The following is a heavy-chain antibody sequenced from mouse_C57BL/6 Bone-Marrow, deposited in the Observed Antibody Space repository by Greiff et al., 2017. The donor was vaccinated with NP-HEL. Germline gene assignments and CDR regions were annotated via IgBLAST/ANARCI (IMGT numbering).Heavy chain of an antibody. D-gene: IGHD1-1*01. V-gene: IGHV1-19*01. J-gene: IGHJ2*01. CDR2: INPYNGGT. CDR3: AYGSSYNFDY. Sequence: EVQVVESGPVLVKPGASVKMSCKASGYTFTDYYMNWVKQSHGKSLEWIGVINPYNGGTSYNQKFKGKATLTVDKSSSTAYMELNSLTSEDSAVYYCAYGSSYNFDYWGQGTTLTVSS. CDR1: GYTFTDYY.